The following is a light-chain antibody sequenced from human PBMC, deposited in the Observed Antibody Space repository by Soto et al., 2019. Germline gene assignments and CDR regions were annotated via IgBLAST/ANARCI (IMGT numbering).Light chain of an antibody. CDR2: GAS. Sequence: EIVLTQSPGNLSLSPGERATLSCRASQSVSTSYLAWYQQKPGQAPRLLIYGASIRATGIPDRFSGSGSGTDFTLTISRLEPEDFAVYYCQQYDSSPLTFGGGTKVEIK. V-gene: IGKV3-20*01. CDR1: QSVSTSY. J-gene: IGKJ4*01. CDR3: QQYDSSPLT.